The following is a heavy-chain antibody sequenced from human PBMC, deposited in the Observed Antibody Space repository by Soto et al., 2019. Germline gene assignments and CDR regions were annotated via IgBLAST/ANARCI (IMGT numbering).Heavy chain of an antibody. CDR3: ASRYDSSGYYYGHYYYGMDV. V-gene: IGHV4-30-4*01. D-gene: IGHD3-22*01. Sequence: SETLSLTCTVSGGPISSGDYYWSWIRQPPGKGLEWIGYIYYSGSTYYNPSLKSRVTISVDTSKNQFSLKLSSVTAADTAVYYCASRYDSSGYYYGHYYYGMDVWGQGTTVTVSS. CDR1: GGPISSGDYY. J-gene: IGHJ6*02. CDR2: IYYSGST.